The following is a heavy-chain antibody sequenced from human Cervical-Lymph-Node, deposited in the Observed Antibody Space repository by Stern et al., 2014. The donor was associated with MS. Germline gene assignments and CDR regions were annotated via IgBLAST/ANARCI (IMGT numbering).Heavy chain of an antibody. CDR3: AHSFGSVSGTYSGMDA. D-gene: IGHD1-7*01. J-gene: IGHJ6*02. V-gene: IGHV2-5*02. CDR2: IYWDDDD. Sequence: QVTLRESGPTLVKPTQTLTLTCTVSGFSLTTDGVGVAWIRQAPGKALEWLALIYWDDDDRYNPSLNNRLTITKDTSKNQVVLRMTNVDPVDTGTYYCAHSFGSVSGTYSGMDAWGQGTTVTDS. CDR1: GFSLTTDGVG.